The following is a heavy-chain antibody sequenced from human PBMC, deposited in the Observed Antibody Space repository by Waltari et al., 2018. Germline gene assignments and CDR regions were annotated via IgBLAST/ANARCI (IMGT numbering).Heavy chain of an antibody. J-gene: IGHJ6*02. D-gene: IGHD2-2*01. CDR3: ATDIVVVPAASRHYGMDV. V-gene: IGHV1-24*01. CDR1: GYTLTELS. CDR2: FGPEDGET. Sequence: QVQLVQSGAEVKKPGASVKVSCKVSGYTLTELSMHWVRQAPGKGLEWMGGFGPEDGETSYAQKFQGRVTMTEDTSTDTAYMELSSLRSEDTAVYYCATDIVVVPAASRHYGMDVWGQGTTVTVSS.